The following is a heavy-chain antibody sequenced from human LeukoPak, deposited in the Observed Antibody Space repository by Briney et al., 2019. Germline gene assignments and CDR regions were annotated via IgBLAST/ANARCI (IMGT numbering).Heavy chain of an antibody. CDR2: ITNDGSST. J-gene: IGHJ4*02. Sequence: GGSLRLSCAASGLTFSSHWMHWVRQAPGKGLVWVSRITNDGSSTTCADSVKGRFTISRDNAKNMLYLQVNSLRAEDTAVYYCARVRSLGTLTDYWGQGTLVTVSS. D-gene: IGHD3-16*01. CDR1: GLTFSSHW. V-gene: IGHV3-74*01. CDR3: ARVRSLGTLTDY.